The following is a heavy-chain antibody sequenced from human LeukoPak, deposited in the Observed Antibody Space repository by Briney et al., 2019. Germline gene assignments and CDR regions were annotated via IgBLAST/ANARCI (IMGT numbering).Heavy chain of an antibody. CDR1: GFSFTTYW. Sequence: GGSLTLSCAASGFSFTTYWMHWIRRGPGKGLVWVSRINSDGSDTIYADSVKGRFTISRDNAKNTVYLQMDSLRAEDTAVYYCARGGGDHAFDVWGQGTMVTVSS. CDR2: INSDGSDT. D-gene: IGHD2-21*02. CDR3: ARGGGDHAFDV. J-gene: IGHJ3*01. V-gene: IGHV3-74*01.